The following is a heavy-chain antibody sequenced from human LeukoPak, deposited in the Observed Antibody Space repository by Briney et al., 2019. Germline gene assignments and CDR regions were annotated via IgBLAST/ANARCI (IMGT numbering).Heavy chain of an antibody. D-gene: IGHD2-2*01. V-gene: IGHV1-18*01. CDR3: ASSYCSSTSCPNWFDP. J-gene: IGHJ5*02. CDR1: GYTFTSYG. Sequence: GASVKVSCKASGYTFTSYGISWVRQAPGQGLEWMGWISAHNGNTNYAQKLQGRVTMTTDTSTSTAYMELRSLRSDDTAVYYCASSYCSSTSCPNWFDPWGQGTLVTVSS. CDR2: ISAHNGNT.